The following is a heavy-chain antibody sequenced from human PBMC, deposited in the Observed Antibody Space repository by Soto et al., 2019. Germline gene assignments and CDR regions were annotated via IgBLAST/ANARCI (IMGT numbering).Heavy chain of an antibody. CDR1: GDSVSSNSAS. CDR3: ARDRNGDYAIGY. CDR2: TSHRSKWYN. J-gene: IGHJ4*02. Sequence: PSQTLSLTCAISGDSVSSNSASWSWIRQSPSRGLEWLGRTSHRSKWYNDYAVSVKSRIIINPDTSKNQFSLQLNSVTPEDTAVYYCARDRNGDYAIGYWGQGTLVTVSS. D-gene: IGHD4-17*01. V-gene: IGHV6-1*01.